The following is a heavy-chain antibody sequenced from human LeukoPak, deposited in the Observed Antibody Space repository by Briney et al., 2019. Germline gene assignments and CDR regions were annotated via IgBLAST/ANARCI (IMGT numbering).Heavy chain of an antibody. CDR1: RFTFNIYS. CDR2: ISSGSSYI. V-gene: IGHV3-21*01. D-gene: IGHD1-1*01. J-gene: IGHJ2*01. Sequence: PGGSLRLSCAASRFTFNIYSMNGVRQAPGKGPEGGSSISSGSSYIYYADSVKGRFTISRDNAKNSLYLQMNSLRAEDTAVYYCARGLGLRTGNWYFDLWGRGTLVTVSS. CDR3: ARGLGLRTGNWYFDL.